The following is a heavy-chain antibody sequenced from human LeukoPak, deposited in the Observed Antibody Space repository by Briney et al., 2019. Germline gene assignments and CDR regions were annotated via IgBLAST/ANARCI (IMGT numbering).Heavy chain of an antibody. V-gene: IGHV4-59*01. J-gene: IGHJ4*02. CDR2: IYYSGST. D-gene: IGHD5-24*01. CDR3: AAAMATITYFDY. Sequence: SETLSLTCTVSGGSSSSYYWSWIRQPPGKGLEWIGYIYYSGSTNYNPSLKSRVTISVDTSKNQFSLKLSSVTAADTAVYYCAAAMATITYFDYWGQGTLVTVSS. CDR1: GGSSSSYY.